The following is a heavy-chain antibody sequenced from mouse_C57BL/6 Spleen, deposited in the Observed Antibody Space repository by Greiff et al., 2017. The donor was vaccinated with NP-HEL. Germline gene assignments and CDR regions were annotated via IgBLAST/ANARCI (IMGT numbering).Heavy chain of an antibody. CDR3: ARGAFTTVVARYWYFDV. CDR1: GYSFTDYN. CDR2: INPNYGTT. J-gene: IGHJ1*03. D-gene: IGHD1-1*01. V-gene: IGHV1-39*01. Sequence: VHVKQSGPELVKPGASVKISCKASGYSFTDYNMNWVKQSNGKSLEWIGVINPNYGTTSYNQKFKGKATLTVDQSSSTAYMQLNSLTSEDSAVYYCARGAFTTVVARYWYFDVWGTGTTVTVSS.